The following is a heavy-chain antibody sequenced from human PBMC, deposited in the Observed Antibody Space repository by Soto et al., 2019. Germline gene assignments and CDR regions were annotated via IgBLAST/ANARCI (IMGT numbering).Heavy chain of an antibody. CDR3: ARGSGDYVYVGYYYYYMDV. CDR1: GYTFTSYD. D-gene: IGHD4-17*01. CDR2: MNPNSGNA. V-gene: IGHV1-8*01. Sequence: ASVKVSCKASGYTFTSYDINWVRQATGQGLEWMGWMNPNSGNAGYAQKFQGRVTMTRNTSISTAYMELSSLRSEDTAVYYCARGSGDYVYVGYYYYYMDVWGKGTTVTVSS. J-gene: IGHJ6*03.